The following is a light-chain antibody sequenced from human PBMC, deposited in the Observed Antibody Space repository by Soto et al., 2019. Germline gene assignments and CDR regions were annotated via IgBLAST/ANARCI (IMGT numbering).Light chain of an antibody. Sequence: DIQMTQSPSTLSASVGDRVTISCRASQTISPWLAWYQQKPGKAPKLLIYDVSTLESGVTSRFSGSESGAEFTLTISNLQPDDFATYYCQQYNSYSRTF. J-gene: IGKJ3*01. V-gene: IGKV1-5*01. CDR2: DVS. CDR1: QTISPW. CDR3: QQYNSYSRT.